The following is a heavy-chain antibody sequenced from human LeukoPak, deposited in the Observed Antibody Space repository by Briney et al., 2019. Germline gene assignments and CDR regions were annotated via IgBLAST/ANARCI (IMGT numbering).Heavy chain of an antibody. CDR2: ISGSGGST. Sequence: GGSRRLSCAASGFTFSSYWMSWVRQAPGKGLEWVSAISGSGGSTYYADSVKGRFTISRDNSKNTLYLQMNSLRAEDTAVYYCAKGADRWLRSGGYFDYWGQGTLVTVSS. CDR1: GFTFSSYW. J-gene: IGHJ4*02. CDR3: AKGADRWLRSGGYFDY. D-gene: IGHD5-12*01. V-gene: IGHV3-23*01.